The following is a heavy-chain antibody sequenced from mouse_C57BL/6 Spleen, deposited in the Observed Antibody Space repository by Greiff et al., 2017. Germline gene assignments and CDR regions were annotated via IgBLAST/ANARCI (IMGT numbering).Heavy chain of an antibody. J-gene: IGHJ2*01. D-gene: IGHD1-1*01. CDR1: GFSLTSYG. V-gene: IGHV2-2*01. Sequence: QVQLKQSGPGLVQPSQSLSITCTVSGFSLTSYGVHWVRQSPGKGLEWLGVIWSGGSTDYNAAFISRLSISKDNSKSQVFFKMNSLQADDTAIYYWAREPYYGSSYYFDYWGQGTTLTVSS. CDR2: IWSGGST. CDR3: AREPYYGSSYYFDY.